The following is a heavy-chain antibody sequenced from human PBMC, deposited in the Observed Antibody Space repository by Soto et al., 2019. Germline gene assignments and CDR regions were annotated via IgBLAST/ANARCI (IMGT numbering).Heavy chain of an antibody. CDR1: GGSISSDY. CDR3: ARGVGRSSWTSFDS. V-gene: IGHV4-4*07. D-gene: IGHD6-13*01. CDR2: IYTSENT. J-gene: IGHJ4*02. Sequence: SEPLSLTSTVSGGSISSDYWSWIREPAGKGLEWIGRIYTSENTHYNPSLRSRVSMSLDTSKNQLSLNLSSVTAADTAVYYCARGVGRSSWTSFDSWGQGTLVTVSS.